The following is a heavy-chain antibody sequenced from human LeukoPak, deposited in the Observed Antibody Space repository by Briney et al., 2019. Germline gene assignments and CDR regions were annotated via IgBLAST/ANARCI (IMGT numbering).Heavy chain of an antibody. CDR2: ISSSSSYI. V-gene: IGHV3-21*01. Sequence: GGSLRLSXAASGFTFSSYSMNWVRQAPGKGLEWVSSISSSSSYIYYADSVKGRFTISRDNAKNSLYLQMNSLRAEDTAVYYCARVILRAAATFDYWGQGTLVTVSS. D-gene: IGHD6-13*01. J-gene: IGHJ4*02. CDR1: GFTFSSYS. CDR3: ARVILRAAATFDY.